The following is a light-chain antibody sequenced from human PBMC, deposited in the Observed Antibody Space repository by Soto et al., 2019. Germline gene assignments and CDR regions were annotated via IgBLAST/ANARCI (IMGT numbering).Light chain of an antibody. CDR3: SSYTSSSTPWV. CDR2: EVS. Sequence: QSALTQPASVSGSPGQSITISCTGTSRAVGGYNYVSWYQQHPGKAPKLMIYEVSNRPSGVSNRFSGSKSGNTASLTISGLQAEDEADYYCSSYTSSSTPWVFGGGTKVTVL. V-gene: IGLV2-14*01. CDR1: SRAVGGYNY. J-gene: IGLJ3*02.